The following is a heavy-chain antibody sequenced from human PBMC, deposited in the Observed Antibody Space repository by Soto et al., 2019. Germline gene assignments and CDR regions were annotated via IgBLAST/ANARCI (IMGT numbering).Heavy chain of an antibody. J-gene: IGHJ6*02. CDR3: ARVTDRTQLGGNYSYVTDV. Sequence: QVQLVQSGAEVKKPGSSVRVSCKASGGTFRTSAISWVRQAPGQGLEWMGGIIPIFPTPDYAQKCQGRVTITAYEPARTAYMGVNGLRSEDTAVYFCARVTDRTQLGGNYSYVTDVWGQGTKITVSS. D-gene: IGHD3-3*02. V-gene: IGHV1-69*12. CDR2: IIPIFPTP. CDR1: GGTFRTSA.